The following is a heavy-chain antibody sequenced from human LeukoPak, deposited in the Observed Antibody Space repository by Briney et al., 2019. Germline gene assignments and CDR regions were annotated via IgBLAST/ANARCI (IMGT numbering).Heavy chain of an antibody. CDR3: ARDGGWFGENNWFEP. CDR2: SSAYNGNT. CDR1: GYTFTSYG. V-gene: IGHV1-18*01. Sequence: ASVKVSCTASGYTFTSYGISWVRQAPGQGLEWVGWSSAYNGNTNYAQTLQGRGTITTDTSTSTAYMELRSLRSDDPAVYYCARDGGWFGENNWFEPWGQGNLVTVSS. J-gene: IGHJ5*02. D-gene: IGHD3-10*01.